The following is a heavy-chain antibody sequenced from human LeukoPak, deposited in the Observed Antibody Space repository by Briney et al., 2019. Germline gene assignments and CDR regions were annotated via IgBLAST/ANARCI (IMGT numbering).Heavy chain of an antibody. Sequence: PSETLSLTCTVSGGPISSSSYYWGWIRQPPGKGLEWIGSIYYSGSTYYNPSLKSRVTISVDTSKNRFSLKLSSVTAADTAVYYCARCIAAAGSDYWGQGTLVTVSS. D-gene: IGHD6-13*01. J-gene: IGHJ4*02. CDR2: IYYSGST. V-gene: IGHV4-39*07. CDR3: ARCIAAAGSDY. CDR1: GGPISSSSYY.